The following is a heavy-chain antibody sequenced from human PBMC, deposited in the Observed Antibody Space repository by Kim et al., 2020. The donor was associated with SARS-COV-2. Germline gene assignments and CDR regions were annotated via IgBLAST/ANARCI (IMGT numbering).Heavy chain of an antibody. V-gene: IGHV3-30*02. D-gene: IGHD5-18*01. Sequence: YADSVKGRFTISRDNSKNTLYLQMNSLRAEDTAVYYCAKDGGYSYGSDYWGQGTLVTVSS. J-gene: IGHJ4*02. CDR3: AKDGGYSYGSDY.